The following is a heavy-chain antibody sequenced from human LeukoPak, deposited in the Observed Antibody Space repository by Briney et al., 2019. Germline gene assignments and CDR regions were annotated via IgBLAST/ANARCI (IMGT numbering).Heavy chain of an antibody. CDR1: GYTFTSYA. CDR3: ARADSEYSSGIDSDY. J-gene: IGHJ4*02. D-gene: IGHD6-19*01. CDR2: INAGNGNT. V-gene: IGHV1-3*01. Sequence: ASVKVSCKASGYTFTSYAMHWVRQAPGQRLEWMGWINAGNGNTKYSQKFQGRVTITRDTSASTAYMELSSLRSEDTAVYYCARADSEYSSGIDSDYWGQGTLVTVSS.